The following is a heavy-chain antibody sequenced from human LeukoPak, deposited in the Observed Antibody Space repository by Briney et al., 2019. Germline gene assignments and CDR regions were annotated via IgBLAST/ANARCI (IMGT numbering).Heavy chain of an antibody. V-gene: IGHV4-34*01. CDR2: INHSGST. D-gene: IGHD1/OR15-1a*01. CDR1: GGSFSGYY. Sequence: SETLSLTCAVYGGSFSGYYWSWIRQPSGKGLEWIGEINHSGSTNYNPSLKSRVTISVDTSKNQFSLKLSSVTAADTAVYYCARENNRFDPWGQGTLVTVSS. CDR3: ARENNRFDP. J-gene: IGHJ5*02.